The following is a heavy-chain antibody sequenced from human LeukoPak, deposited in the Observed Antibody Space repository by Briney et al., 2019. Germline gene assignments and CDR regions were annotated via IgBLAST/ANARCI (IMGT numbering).Heavy chain of an antibody. Sequence: GGSLRLSCAPSGFTVSRNYMSWVRQAPGKGLEWVSVIYSGGSTYYADSVKGRFTISRDNSKNTLYLQMNSLGAEDTAVYYCARGFSGSYSDYWGQGTLVTVSS. J-gene: IGHJ4*02. CDR1: GFTVSRNY. CDR3: ARGFSGSYSDY. CDR2: IYSGGST. V-gene: IGHV3-53*01. D-gene: IGHD1-26*01.